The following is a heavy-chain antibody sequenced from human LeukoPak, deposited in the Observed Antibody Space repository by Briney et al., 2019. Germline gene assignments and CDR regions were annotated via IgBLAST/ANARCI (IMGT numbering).Heavy chain of an antibody. D-gene: IGHD3-10*01. CDR2: INHSGST. Sequence: SETLSLTCAVYGGSFSGYYWSWIRQPPGKGLEWIGEINHSGSTNYNPSLKSRVTISVDTSKNQFSLKLSSVTAADTAVYYCAGGLRYYGSGGDYDYWGQGTLVTVSS. CDR3: AGGLRYYGSGGDYDY. V-gene: IGHV4-34*01. CDR1: GGSFSGYY. J-gene: IGHJ4*02.